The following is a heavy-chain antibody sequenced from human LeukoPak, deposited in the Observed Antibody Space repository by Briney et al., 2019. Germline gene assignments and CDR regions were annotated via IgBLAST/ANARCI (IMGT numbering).Heavy chain of an antibody. CDR3: AKDRRWLADFDY. J-gene: IGHJ4*02. V-gene: IGHV4-34*01. CDR2: INHSGST. Sequence: SETLSLTCAVYGGSFSGYYWSWIRQPPGKGLEWIGEINHSGSTNYNPSLKSRVTISVDTSKNQFSLKLSSVTAADTAVYYCAKDRRWLADFDYWGQGTLVTVSS. CDR1: GGSFSGYY. D-gene: IGHD6-19*01.